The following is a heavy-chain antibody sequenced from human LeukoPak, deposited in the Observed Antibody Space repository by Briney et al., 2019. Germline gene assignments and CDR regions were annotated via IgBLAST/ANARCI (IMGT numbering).Heavy chain of an antibody. V-gene: IGHV1-2*02. CDR1: GYTFTGYY. CDR3: ARDLVGSNYYDSSGYFNWFDP. D-gene: IGHD3-22*01. J-gene: IGHJ5*02. CDR2: INPNSGGT. Sequence: ASVKVSCKASGYTFTGYYMHWVRQAPGQGLEWMGWINPNSGGTNYAQNFQGRVTMTRDTSINTAYMELSRLRSDDTAVYYCARDLVGSNYYDSSGYFNWFDPWGQGTLVTVSS.